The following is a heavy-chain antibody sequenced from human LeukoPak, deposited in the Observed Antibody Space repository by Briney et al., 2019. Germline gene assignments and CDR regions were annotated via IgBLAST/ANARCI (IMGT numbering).Heavy chain of an antibody. V-gene: IGHV4-34*01. D-gene: IGHD3-9*01. J-gene: IGHJ3*02. Sequence: KPSETLSLACAVYGGSFSGYYWSSIRQPPGKGLEWIGEINHSGSTNYNPSLKSRVTISVDTSKNQFSLKLSSVTAADTAVYYCARGGVYYDILTGCPPSVAFDIWGQGTMVTVSS. CDR1: GGSFSGYY. CDR2: INHSGST. CDR3: ARGGVYYDILTGCPPSVAFDI.